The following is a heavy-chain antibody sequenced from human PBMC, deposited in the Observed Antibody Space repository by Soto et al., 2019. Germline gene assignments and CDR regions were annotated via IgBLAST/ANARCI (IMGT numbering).Heavy chain of an antibody. D-gene: IGHD3-16*01. CDR1: GYSFTNFW. V-gene: IGHV5-51*01. J-gene: IGHJ1*01. CDR3: ARRIDYDRSSSGG. Sequence: GESLKISCKTSGYSFTNFWIGWVRQMPGKGLEWVGIIHPRDSETTYSPSFQGQVTISVDKSASTAYLQWTSLKASDSAVYYCARRIDYDRSSSGGWGQGTLVPVAS. CDR2: IHPRDSET.